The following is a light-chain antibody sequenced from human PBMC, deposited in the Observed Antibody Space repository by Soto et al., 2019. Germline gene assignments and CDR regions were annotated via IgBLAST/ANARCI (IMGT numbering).Light chain of an antibody. J-gene: IGLJ1*01. Sequence: QSVLTQPPSASGSPGQSVAISCTGTASDIGGYNFVSWYQQHPGKAPKLMIYEVNKRPSGVPDRFSGSKSGNTASLTVSGLQAEDEDDYYCSSHGGTRPYVFGTGTKLTVL. V-gene: IGLV2-8*01. CDR3: SSHGGTRPYV. CDR2: EVN. CDR1: ASDIGGYNF.